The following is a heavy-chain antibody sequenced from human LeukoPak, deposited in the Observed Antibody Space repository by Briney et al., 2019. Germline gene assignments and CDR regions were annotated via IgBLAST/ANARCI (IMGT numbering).Heavy chain of an antibody. Sequence: AASVKVSCKASGGTFSSYAISWVRQAPGQGLEWMGGIIPIFGTANYAQKFQGRVTITADKSAGTAYMELSSLRSEDTAVYYCARDPSGSGSYYMSPGDYWGQGTLVTVSS. CDR2: IIPIFGTA. D-gene: IGHD3-10*01. CDR3: ARDPSGSGSYYMSPGDY. CDR1: GGTFSSYA. J-gene: IGHJ4*02. V-gene: IGHV1-69*06.